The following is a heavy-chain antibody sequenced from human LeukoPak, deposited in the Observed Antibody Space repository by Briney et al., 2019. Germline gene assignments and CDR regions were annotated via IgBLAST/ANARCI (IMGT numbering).Heavy chain of an antibody. CDR1: GGSISKTNW. J-gene: IGHJ4*01. CDR2: IWHSGYT. V-gene: IGHV4-4*02. D-gene: IGHD1-20*01. Sequence: KTSETLSLTSAVSGGSISKTNWWSWVRQSPGTGLEWIGEIWHSGYTNYNPSLKSRVTISVDTSKNQFSLRLTSVTAADTAIYYCASRYNWNHFDYWGHGTLVTVSS. CDR3: ASRYNWNHFDY.